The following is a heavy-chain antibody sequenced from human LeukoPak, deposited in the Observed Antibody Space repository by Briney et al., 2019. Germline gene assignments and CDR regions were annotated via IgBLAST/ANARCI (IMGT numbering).Heavy chain of an antibody. D-gene: IGHD1-26*01. CDR1: GYTFTSYD. CDR2: MNPNSGNT. CDR3: ARVLGIVGATTGFNY. Sequence: ASVKVSCKASGYTFTSYDINWVRQATGQGLECMGWMNPNSGNTVYAQKFQGRVTITRNTSISTAYMELSSLRSEDTAVYYCARVLGIVGATTGFNYWGQGTLVTVSS. J-gene: IGHJ4*02. V-gene: IGHV1-8*03.